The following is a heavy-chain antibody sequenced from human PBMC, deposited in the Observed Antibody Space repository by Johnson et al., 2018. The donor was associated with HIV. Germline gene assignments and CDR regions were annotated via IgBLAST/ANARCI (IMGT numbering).Heavy chain of an antibody. CDR2: VRYDGSNK. V-gene: IGHV3-30*02. Sequence: QVQLVESGGGVVQPGGSLRLSCTASRFTFSSYGMHWVRQAPGKGLEWMAIVRYDGSNKYYADSVKGRFTISRDNSKNTLYLQMNSLSAGDTAVYYCVRGVACVSGLADVFGIWGQGTMVTVSS. J-gene: IGHJ3*02. CDR3: VRGVACVSGLADVFGI. D-gene: IGHD3-10*01. CDR1: RFTFSSYG.